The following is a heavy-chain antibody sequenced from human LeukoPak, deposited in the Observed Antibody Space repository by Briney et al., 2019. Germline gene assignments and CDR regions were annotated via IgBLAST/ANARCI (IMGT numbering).Heavy chain of an antibody. CDR1: GYTFTSYY. Sequence: ASVKVSCKASGYTFTSYYMHWVRQAPGQGLEWMGISNPSGGSTSYAQKFQGRVTMTRDMSTSTVYMELSSLRSEDTAVYYCAREPGGTVTSLYYYYYMDVRGKGTTVTASS. V-gene: IGHV1-46*01. CDR3: AREPGGTVTSLYYYYYMDV. CDR2: SNPSGGST. D-gene: IGHD4-17*01. J-gene: IGHJ6*03.